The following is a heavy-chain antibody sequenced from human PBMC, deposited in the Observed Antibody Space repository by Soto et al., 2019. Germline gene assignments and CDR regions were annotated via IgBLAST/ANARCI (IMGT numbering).Heavy chain of an antibody. V-gene: IGHV3-48*03. J-gene: IGHJ6*02. CDR1: GFTFSSYE. D-gene: IGHD3-3*01. CDR3: ARYYDFWRGYYYGMDV. Sequence: HPGGSLRLSCAASGFTFSSYEMNWVRQAPGKGLEWVSYISSSGSTIYYADSVKGRFTISRDNAKNSLYLQMNSLRAEDTAVYYCARYYDFWRGYYYGMDVWGQGTTVTVSS. CDR2: ISSSGSTI.